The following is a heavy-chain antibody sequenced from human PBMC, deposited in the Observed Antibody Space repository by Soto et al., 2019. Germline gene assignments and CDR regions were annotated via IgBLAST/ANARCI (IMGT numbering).Heavy chain of an antibody. CDR2: IYYSGST. D-gene: IGHD4-4*01. J-gene: IGHJ4*02. V-gene: IGHV4-59*01. CDR1: GGSISSYY. CDR3: ARDRRQCDY. Sequence: SETLSLTCTVSGGSISSYYWSWIRQPPGKGLEWIGYIYYSGSTNYNPSLKSRVTISVDTSKNQFSLKLSSVTAADTAVYYCARDRRQCDYWGQGTLVTVSS.